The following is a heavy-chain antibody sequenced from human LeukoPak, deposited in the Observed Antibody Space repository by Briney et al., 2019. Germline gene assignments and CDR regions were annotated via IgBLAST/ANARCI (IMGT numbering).Heavy chain of an antibody. J-gene: IGHJ4*02. Sequence: PSETLPLTCTVSRGSLSDYFWTWMRQSPGKGLEWIGHITYSADTNYNPSLKSRVTISVDTSTRQFSLKLSSVTTADTAVYYCARARSVEVPAGLLHDSWGQGTLVTVSS. D-gene: IGHD3-3*01. V-gene: IGHV4-59*01. CDR1: RGSLSDYF. CDR3: ARARSVEVPAGLLHDS. CDR2: ITYSADT.